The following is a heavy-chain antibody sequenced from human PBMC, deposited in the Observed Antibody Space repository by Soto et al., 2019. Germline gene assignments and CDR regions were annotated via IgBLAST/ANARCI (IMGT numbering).Heavy chain of an antibody. CDR2: IYWDDDK. CDR3: AHRRNRNPEIDDYDSSGYYAFSY. CDR1: GFSLSTIGVS. Sequence: ITLRESGPTLVNPTQTLTLTCTFSGFSLSTIGVSVGWIRQPPGKALEWLALIYWDDDKRYRPSLKSRLTITKDTSKNQVVLTITSMDPVDTATYYCAHRRNRNPEIDDYDSSGYYAFSYWGLGTLVTVSS. V-gene: IGHV2-5*02. D-gene: IGHD3-22*01. J-gene: IGHJ4*02.